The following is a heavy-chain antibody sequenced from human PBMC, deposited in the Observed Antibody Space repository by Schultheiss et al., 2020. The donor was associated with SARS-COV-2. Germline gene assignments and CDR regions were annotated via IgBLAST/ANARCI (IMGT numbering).Heavy chain of an antibody. CDR1: GGSFSGYY. Sequence: SETLSLTCAVYGGSFSGYYWSWIRQPPGKGLEWIGYIYYSGSTNYNPSLKSRVTISVDTSKNQFSLKLSSVTAADTAVYYCARQISSSSPRVDYWGQGTLVTVSS. CDR2: IYYSGST. CDR3: ARQISSSSPRVDY. D-gene: IGHD6-6*01. J-gene: IGHJ4*02. V-gene: IGHV4-59*01.